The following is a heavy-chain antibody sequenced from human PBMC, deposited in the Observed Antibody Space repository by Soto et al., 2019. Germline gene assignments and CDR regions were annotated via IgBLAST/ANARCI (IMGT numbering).Heavy chain of an antibody. V-gene: IGHV5-10-1*01. D-gene: IGHD3-10*01. CDR2: IDPSDSYT. J-gene: IGHJ4*02. Sequence: GESLKISCKGSGYSFTSYWISWVRQMPGKGLEWMGRIDPSDSYTNYSPSFQGHVTISADKSISTAYLQWSSLKASDTAMYYCATGYYGSGNFDYWGQGTLVTVSS. CDR1: GYSFTSYW. CDR3: ATGYYGSGNFDY.